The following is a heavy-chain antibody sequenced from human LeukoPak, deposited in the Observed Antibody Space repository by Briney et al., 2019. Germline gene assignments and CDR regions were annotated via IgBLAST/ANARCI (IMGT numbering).Heavy chain of an antibody. J-gene: IGHJ3*02. V-gene: IGHV3-66*02. CDR3: ARGGNRNYYDSSGYTSPIGAFDI. D-gene: IGHD3-22*01. CDR2: IYSGGST. Sequence: GGSLRLSCAASGFTVSSNYMSWVRQAPGKGLGWVSVIYSGGSTYYADSVKGRFTISRDNSKNTLYLQMNSLRAEDTAVYYCARGGNRNYYDSSGYTSPIGAFDIWGQGTMVTVSS. CDR1: GFTVSSNY.